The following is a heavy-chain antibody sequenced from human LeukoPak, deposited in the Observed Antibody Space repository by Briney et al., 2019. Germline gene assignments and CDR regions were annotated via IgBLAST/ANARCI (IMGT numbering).Heavy chain of an antibody. CDR2: ISSSGSTI. Sequence: GGSLRLSCAASGFTFSNYAMSWIRQAPGKGLEWVSYISSSGSTIYYADSVKGRFTISRDNAKNSLYLQMNSLRAEDTAVYYCARALVGSGGSCFFDYWGQGTLVTVSS. CDR3: ARALVGSGGSCFFDY. D-gene: IGHD2-15*01. J-gene: IGHJ4*02. V-gene: IGHV3-11*01. CDR1: GFTFSNYA.